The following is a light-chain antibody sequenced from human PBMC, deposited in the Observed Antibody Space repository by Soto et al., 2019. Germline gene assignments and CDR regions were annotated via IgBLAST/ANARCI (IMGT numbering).Light chain of an antibody. CDR2: AAS. J-gene: IGKJ3*01. V-gene: IGKV1-39*01. CDR3: QQSYSTLFT. CDR1: QDISSY. Sequence: DIQMTQSPSSLSASVGDRVTITCRASQDISSYLNWYQQKPGKAPKLRIYAASTLHSGVPSRFSGSESGTDFTLTISSLQPEDFATYYCQQSYSTLFTFGPGTKVDIK.